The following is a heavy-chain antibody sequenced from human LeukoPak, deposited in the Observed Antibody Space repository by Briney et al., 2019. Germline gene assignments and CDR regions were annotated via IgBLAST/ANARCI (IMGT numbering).Heavy chain of an antibody. CDR1: GGSISSYY. CDR2: IYTSGST. D-gene: IGHD3-22*01. J-gene: IGHJ4*02. V-gene: IGHV4-4*07. Sequence: SETLSLTCTVSGGSISSYYWSWIRQPAGKGLEWIGRIYTSGSTNYNPPPKSRVTMPVETSKNQFSVKLSSVAAADTAVYSCARDGYYYDSTGYSGDYWGQGTLVTVSS. CDR3: ARDGYYYDSTGYSGDY.